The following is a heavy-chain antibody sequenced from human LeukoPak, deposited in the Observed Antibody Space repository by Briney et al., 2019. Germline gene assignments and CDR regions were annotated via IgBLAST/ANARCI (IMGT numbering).Heavy chain of an antibody. V-gene: IGHV4-59*08. CDR2: IHYSGST. CDR3: ARHEYSSSFWFDP. Sequence: SETLSFTCTVSGGSISSYYWSWIRQPPGKGLEWIGYIHYSGSTTYNTSLKSRLTISVDTSKNHSSLKLCSVTAADTAVYYCARHEYSSSFWFDPWGQGTLVTVSS. D-gene: IGHD6-6*01. J-gene: IGHJ5*02. CDR1: GGSISSYY.